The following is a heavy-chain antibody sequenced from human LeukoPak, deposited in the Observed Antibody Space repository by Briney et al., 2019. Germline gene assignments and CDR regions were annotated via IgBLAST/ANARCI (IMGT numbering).Heavy chain of an antibody. J-gene: IGHJ4*02. V-gene: IGHV4-59*01. CDR1: GGSISSYY. CDR3: ASVPKLSYGSGSPIFDY. CDR2: IYYSGST. D-gene: IGHD3-10*01. Sequence: KTSETLSLTCTVSGGSISSYYWSWIRQPPGKGLEWIGYIYYSGSTNYNPSLKSRVTISVDTSKNQFSLKLSSVTAADTAVYYCASVPKLSYGSGSPIFDYWGQGTLATVSS.